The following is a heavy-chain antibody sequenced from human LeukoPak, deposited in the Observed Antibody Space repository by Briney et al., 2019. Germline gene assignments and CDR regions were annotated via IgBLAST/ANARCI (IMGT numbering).Heavy chain of an antibody. CDR2: ISGSDGST. CDR3: AKSRIAVAGTGFDD. CDR1: GFTFSNYG. D-gene: IGHD6-19*01. J-gene: IGHJ4*02. Sequence: GGSLRLSCAASGFTFSNYGMSWVRQAPGKGLGWVSGISGSDGSTYYADSVKGRFSISRDNSKNTLYLQMNSLRAEDTAVYYCAKSRIAVAGTGFDDWGQGTLVTVSS. V-gene: IGHV3-23*01.